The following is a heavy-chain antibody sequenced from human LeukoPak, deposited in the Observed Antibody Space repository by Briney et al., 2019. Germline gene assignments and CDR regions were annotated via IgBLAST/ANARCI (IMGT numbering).Heavy chain of an antibody. CDR1: GFTFSSYA. V-gene: IGHV3-23*01. D-gene: IGHD3-10*01. J-gene: IGHJ4*02. CDR3: AKNPGFVPEYYFDY. CDR2: ISGSGGST. Sequence: GGSLRLSCAASGFTFSSYAMSWVRQAPGKGLEWVSAISGSGGSTYYADSVKGRFTISRDNSKNTLYLQMNSLRAEDTAVYYCAKNPGFVPEYYFDYWGQGTLVTVSA.